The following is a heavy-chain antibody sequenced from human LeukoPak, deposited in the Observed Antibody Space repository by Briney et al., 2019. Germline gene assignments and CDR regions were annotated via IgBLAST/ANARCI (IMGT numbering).Heavy chain of an antibody. D-gene: IGHD3-22*01. CDR1: GYSISSGYY. Sequence: SETLSLTCAVSGYSISSGYYWGWIRQPPGKGLEWIGSIYHSGSTYYNPSLKSRVTISVDTSKNQFSLKLSSVTAAYTDVYYCARTRGYYDSSGYYAVDYWGQGTLVTVSS. CDR2: IYHSGST. CDR3: ARTRGYYDSSGYYAVDY. J-gene: IGHJ4*02. V-gene: IGHV4-38-2*01.